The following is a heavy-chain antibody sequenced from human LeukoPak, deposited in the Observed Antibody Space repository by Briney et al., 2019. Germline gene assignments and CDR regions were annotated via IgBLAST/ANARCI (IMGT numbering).Heavy chain of an antibody. CDR3: AKPSGSGVDY. J-gene: IGHJ4*02. CDR2: IRSDGYHT. CDR1: GFTFSSYV. V-gene: IGHV3-30*04. D-gene: IGHD1-26*01. Sequence: PGRSLRLSCAASGFTFSSYVMHWVRQAPGKGLEWVAFIRSDGYHTYYTDSVKGRFIITRDNFKNTLYLQMNSLRLEDMAVYYCAKPSGSGVDYWGRGTRVTVSS.